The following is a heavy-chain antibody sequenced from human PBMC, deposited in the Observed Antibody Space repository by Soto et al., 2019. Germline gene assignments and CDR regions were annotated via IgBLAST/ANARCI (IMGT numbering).Heavy chain of an antibody. CDR1: GHTLASYD. CDR2: MTPDSGDT. CDR3: ARDPFYGWFDS. D-gene: IGHD3-16*01. J-gene: IGHJ5*01. V-gene: IGHV1-8*01. Sequence: QVQLVQSGAEVRKPGASVKVSCKASGHTLASYDINLVRQATGQGLEWMGWMTPDSGDTGYAQKFQGRVTMTWDTSITTAYMELSSLRSDGTAVYYCARDPFYGWFDSWGQGTLVTVSS.